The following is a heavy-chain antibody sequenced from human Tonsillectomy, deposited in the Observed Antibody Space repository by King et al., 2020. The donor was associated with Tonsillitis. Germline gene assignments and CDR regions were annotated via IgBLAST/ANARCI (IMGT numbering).Heavy chain of an antibody. V-gene: IGHV3-33*05. J-gene: IGHJ6*02. CDR2: ISYDGSKK. Sequence: VQLVESGGGVVQPGRSLRLSCAASGFTFSRHGMHWVRQAPGKGLEWVAVISYDGSKKYYAEYVKGRFTIYRDNSKNTLYLQMNSLRAEDTPVYYRASGRGMVRGLIHYYYGMDVWGQGTTVTVSS. CDR3: ASGRGMVRGLIHYYYGMDV. CDR1: GFTFSRHG. D-gene: IGHD3-10*01.